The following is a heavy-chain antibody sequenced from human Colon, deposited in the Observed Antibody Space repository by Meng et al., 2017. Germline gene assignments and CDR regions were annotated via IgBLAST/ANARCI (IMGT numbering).Heavy chain of an antibody. V-gene: IGHV4-38-2*02. CDR1: GYSISSGYY. D-gene: IGHD5-18*01. CDR2: IYHSGST. Sequence: GSLRLSCTVSGYSISSGYYWGWIRQPPGKGLEWIGSIYHSGSTYYNPSLKSRVTISVDTSKHQFSLKLSSVTAADTAVYYSARENTAMVSGYYYGMDVWGQGTTVTVSS. J-gene: IGHJ6*02. CDR3: ARENTAMVSGYYYGMDV.